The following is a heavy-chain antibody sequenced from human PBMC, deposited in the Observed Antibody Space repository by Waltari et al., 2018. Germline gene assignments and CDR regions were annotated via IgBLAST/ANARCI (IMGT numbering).Heavy chain of an antibody. V-gene: IGHV3-74*03. CDR1: GFTFRNFW. CDR2: INLYGSLI. D-gene: IGHD6-25*01. CDR3: VMYSSELLGDC. Sequence: EMLLVESGGGLVQPGGSLRLSCVASGFTFRNFWMHWVRQAPGKGLVAVAHINLYGSLITYVDSVKGRFTISRDNAKNTLFLQMNSLRDEDAGRYYCVMYSSELLGDCWGRGTLVTVSS. J-gene: IGHJ4*02.